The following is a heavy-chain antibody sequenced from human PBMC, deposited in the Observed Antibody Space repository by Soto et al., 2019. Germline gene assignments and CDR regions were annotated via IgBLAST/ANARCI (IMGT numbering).Heavy chain of an antibody. CDR1: GGSISSGGYS. J-gene: IGHJ6*02. D-gene: IGHD3-22*01. V-gene: IGHV4-30-2*01. CDR3: ARVPYYYDSSGYYYYYGMDV. CDR2: IYHSGST. Sequence: PSETLSLTCAVSGGSISSGGYSWSWIRQPPGKGLEWIGYIYHSGSTYYNPSLKSRVTISVDRSKNQFFLKLSSVTAADTAVYYCARVPYYYDSSGYYYYYGMDVWGQGTTVTVSS.